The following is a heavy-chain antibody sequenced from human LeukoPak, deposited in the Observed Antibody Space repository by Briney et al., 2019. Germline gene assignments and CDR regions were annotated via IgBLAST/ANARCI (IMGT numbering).Heavy chain of an antibody. J-gene: IGHJ3*02. CDR2: INNDESNT. CDR1: GVTFSGYW. V-gene: IGHV3-74*01. D-gene: IGHD1-26*01. CDR3: ARGGTYSSNAFVM. Sequence: GGSLRLSCAASGVTFSGYWMHWVRQAPRKGLVWVSRINNDESNTDYADSVKGRFTISRDNPKKTLYLQMNSLRADDTAVYYCARGGTYSSNAFVMWGQGTMVTVSS.